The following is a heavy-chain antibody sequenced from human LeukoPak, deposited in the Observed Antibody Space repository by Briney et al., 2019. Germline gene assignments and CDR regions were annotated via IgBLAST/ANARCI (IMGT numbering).Heavy chain of an antibody. D-gene: IGHD6-13*01. J-gene: IGHJ5*02. V-gene: IGHV1-69*05. CDR2: IIPIFGTA. CDR1: GGTFSSYA. CDR3: ARDALPGYSSSWYWFDP. Sequence: SVKVSCKASGGTFSSYAISWVRQAPGQGLEWMGGIIPIFGTANYAQKFQGRVTITTDESTSTAYMELSNLRSEDTAVYYCARDALPGYSSSWYWFDPWGQGTLVTVSS.